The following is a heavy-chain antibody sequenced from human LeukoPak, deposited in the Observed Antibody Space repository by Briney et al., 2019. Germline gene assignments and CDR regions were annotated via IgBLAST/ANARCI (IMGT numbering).Heavy chain of an antibody. CDR1: GGSFSGYY. J-gene: IGHJ3*02. CDR2: INHSGST. V-gene: IGHV4-34*01. CDR3: ARGRALRFLEWSNAAFDI. D-gene: IGHD3-3*01. Sequence: SETLSLTCAVYGGSFSGYYWSWIRQPPGKGLEWIGEINHSGSTNYNPSLKSRVTISVDTSKNQFSLKLSSVTAADTAVYYCARGRALRFLEWSNAAFDIWGQGTMVTVSS.